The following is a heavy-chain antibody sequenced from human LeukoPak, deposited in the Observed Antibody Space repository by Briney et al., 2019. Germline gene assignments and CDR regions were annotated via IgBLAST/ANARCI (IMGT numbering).Heavy chain of an antibody. D-gene: IGHD2-21*01. CDR2: ISGSGGST. J-gene: IGHJ4*02. CDR1: GFTFSSYA. V-gene: IGHV3-23*01. Sequence: GGSLRLSCAASGFTFSSYAMSWVRQAPGKGLEWVSAISGSGGSTYYADSVKGRFTISRDNSKNTLYLQMKSLRAEDTAVYYCAKDPPSYPWPYYFDYWGQGTLVTVSS. CDR3: AKDPPSYPWPYYFDY.